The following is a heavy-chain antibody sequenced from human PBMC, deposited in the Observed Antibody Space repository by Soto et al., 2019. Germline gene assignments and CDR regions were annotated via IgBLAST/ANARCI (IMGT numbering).Heavy chain of an antibody. CDR3: ARGNPFTSAGFDV. V-gene: IGHV1-8*01. J-gene: IGHJ6*02. Sequence: ASVKVSCKASGYTFSDFDINWLRQASGQGPEWMGWMNAKSGDTFFAQRFQDKFNMTWDTSLSTAYMEVGSLTSDHTAIYYCARGNPFTSAGFDVWGQGTTVTVSS. D-gene: IGHD3-10*01. CDR2: MNAKSGDT. CDR1: GYTFSDFD.